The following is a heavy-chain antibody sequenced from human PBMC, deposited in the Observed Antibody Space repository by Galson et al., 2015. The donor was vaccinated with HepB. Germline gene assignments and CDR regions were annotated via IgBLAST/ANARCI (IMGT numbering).Heavy chain of an antibody. V-gene: IGHV5-51*01. CDR3: ARCSGYSYGLEGYWYFDL. D-gene: IGHD5-18*01. CDR2: IYPGDSDT. Sequence: QSGAEVKKPGESLKISCKGSGYSFTSYWIGWVRQMPGKGLEWMGIIYPGDSDTRYSPSFQGQVTISADKSISTAYLQWSSLKASDTAMYYCARCSGYSYGLEGYWYFDLWGRGTLVTVSS. CDR1: GYSFTSYW. J-gene: IGHJ2*01.